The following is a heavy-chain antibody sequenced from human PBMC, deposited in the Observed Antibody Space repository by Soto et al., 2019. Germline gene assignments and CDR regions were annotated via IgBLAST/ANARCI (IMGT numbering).Heavy chain of an antibody. D-gene: IGHD5-12*01. V-gene: IGHV1-69*06. CDR2: IIPIFGTA. CDR3: ASHSQIVAPRDYYYGMDV. J-gene: IGHJ6*02. Sequence: QVQLVQSGAEVKKPGSSVKVSCKASGGTFSSYAISWVRQAPGQGLEWMGGIIPIFGTANYAQKFQGRVTITADKSTSTAYMELRSLRSEDTAVYYCASHSQIVAPRDYYYGMDVWGHGTTGTVSS. CDR1: GGTFSSYA.